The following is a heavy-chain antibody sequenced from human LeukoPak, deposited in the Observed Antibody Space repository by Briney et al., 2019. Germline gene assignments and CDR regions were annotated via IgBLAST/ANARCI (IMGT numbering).Heavy chain of an antibody. CDR1: GFTFSSYW. V-gene: IGHV3-74*01. CDR3: TRDPAPGVTADQEDY. CDR2: INSDGSST. D-gene: IGHD2-21*02. J-gene: IGHJ4*02. Sequence: GGSLRLSCAASGFTFSSYWMHWVRQAPGKGLVWVSRINSDGSSTSYADSVKGRFTISRDDAKNSLYLQMNSLTAEDTAVYYCTRDPAPGVTADQEDYWGQGTLVTVSS.